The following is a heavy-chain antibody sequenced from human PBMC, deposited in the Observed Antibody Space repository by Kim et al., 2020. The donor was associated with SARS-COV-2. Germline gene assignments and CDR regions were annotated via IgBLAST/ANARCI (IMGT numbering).Heavy chain of an antibody. V-gene: IGHV3-11*01. CDR2: ISSSGSTI. CDR3: ASHHTYDSSGYYRSHAFDI. CDR1: GFTFSDYY. Sequence: GGSLRLSCAASGFTFSDYYMSWIRQAPGKGLEWVSYISSSGSTIYYADSVKGRFTISRDNAKNSLYLQMNSLRAEDTAVYYCASHHTYDSSGYYRSHAFDIWGQGTMVTVSS. J-gene: IGHJ3*02. D-gene: IGHD3-22*01.